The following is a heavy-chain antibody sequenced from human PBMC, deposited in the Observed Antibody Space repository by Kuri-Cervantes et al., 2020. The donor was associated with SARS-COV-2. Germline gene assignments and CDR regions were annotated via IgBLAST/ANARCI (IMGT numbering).Heavy chain of an antibody. J-gene: IGHJ3*02. D-gene: IGHD1-26*01. CDR1: GYSISSGYY. CDR2: IYHSGST. CDR3: ARAGSYLDASDI. V-gene: IGHV4-38-2*02. Sequence: SETLSLTCTVSGYSISSGYYWGWIRQPPGKGLEWIGSIYHSGSTYYNPSLKSRVTISVDTSKNQFSLKLSSVTAADTAVYYCARAGSYLDASDIWGQGTMVTVSS.